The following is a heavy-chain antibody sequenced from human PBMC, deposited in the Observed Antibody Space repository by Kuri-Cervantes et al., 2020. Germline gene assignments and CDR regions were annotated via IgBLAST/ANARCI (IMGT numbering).Heavy chain of an antibody. Sequence: GSLRLSCTVSGGSISRYYWSWIRQPPGKGPEWIGYIYNSGTANYNPSLKSRVTISVDTSKNQFSLKLSSVTAADTAVYYCARVARYSSSWPEYFQHWGQGTLVTVSS. D-gene: IGHD6-13*01. J-gene: IGHJ1*01. V-gene: IGHV4-59*12. CDR1: GGSISRYY. CDR3: ARVARYSSSWPEYFQH. CDR2: IYNSGTA.